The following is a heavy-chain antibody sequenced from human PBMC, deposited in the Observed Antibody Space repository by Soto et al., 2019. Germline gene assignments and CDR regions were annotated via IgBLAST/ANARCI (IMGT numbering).Heavy chain of an antibody. Sequence: SETLSLTCTVSGGSISSYYWSWIRQPPGKGLEWIGYIYYSGSTNYNPSLKSRVTISVDTSKNQFSLKLSSVTAADTAVYYCAREPGIAVAGPRGGYYYGMDVWGQGTTVTVSS. CDR3: AREPGIAVAGPRGGYYYGMDV. CDR2: IYYSGST. D-gene: IGHD6-19*01. V-gene: IGHV4-59*01. CDR1: GGSISSYY. J-gene: IGHJ6*02.